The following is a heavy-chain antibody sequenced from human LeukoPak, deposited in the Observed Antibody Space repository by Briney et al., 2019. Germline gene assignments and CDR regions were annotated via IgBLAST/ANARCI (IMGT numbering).Heavy chain of an antibody. Sequence: SVKVPCKASGGTFSSYAISWVRQAPGQGLEWMGRIIPILGIANYAQKFQGRVTITADKSTSTAYMELSSLRSEDTAVYYCARAVTMVRGVITSRGWNYFDYWGQGTLVTVSS. CDR2: IIPILGIA. D-gene: IGHD3-10*01. CDR1: GGTFSSYA. CDR3: ARAVTMVRGVITSRGWNYFDY. V-gene: IGHV1-69*04. J-gene: IGHJ4*02.